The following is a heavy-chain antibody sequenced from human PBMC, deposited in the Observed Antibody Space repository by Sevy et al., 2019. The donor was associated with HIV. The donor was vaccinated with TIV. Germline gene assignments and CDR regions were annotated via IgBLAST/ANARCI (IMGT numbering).Heavy chain of an antibody. CDR1: GFTFSSYA. CDR2: ISYDGSNK. V-gene: IGHV3-30-3*01. D-gene: IGHD5-12*01. J-gene: IGHJ4*02. CDR3: ARAPRGGWLQLW. Sequence: GGSLRLSCAASGFTFSSYAVHWVRQAPGKGLEGVSVISYDGSNKYYADSVKGRFTISRDNSKNTLYLQMNSLRAEDTAVYYCARAPRGGWLQLWWGQGTLVTVSS.